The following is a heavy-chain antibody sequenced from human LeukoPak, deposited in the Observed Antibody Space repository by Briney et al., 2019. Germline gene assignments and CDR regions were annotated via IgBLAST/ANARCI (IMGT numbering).Heavy chain of an antibody. CDR1: GFTFSDYA. CDR2: IRYDGSNK. D-gene: IGHD3-22*01. J-gene: IGHJ4*02. CDR3: AKEAFVYSGYYPLDY. Sequence: PGGSLRLSCAASGFTFSDYAMHWVRQAPGKGLEWLTFIRYDGSNKYYADSLKGRFTISRANSKNTLYLQMNSLRAEDTAVYYCAKEAFVYSGYYPLDYWGQGTLVTVSS. V-gene: IGHV3-30*02.